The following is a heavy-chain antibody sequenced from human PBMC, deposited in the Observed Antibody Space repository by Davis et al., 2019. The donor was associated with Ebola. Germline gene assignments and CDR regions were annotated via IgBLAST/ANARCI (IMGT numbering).Heavy chain of an antibody. Sequence: SLKISCAASGFTFDDYAMHWVRQAPGKGLEWVSGISWNSGSIGYADSVKGRFTISRDNAKNSLYLQMNSLRAEDTALYYCAKDMSDIVVVRGRGYYYGMDVWGQGTTVTVSS. J-gene: IGHJ6*02. CDR1: GFTFDDYA. V-gene: IGHV3-9*01. CDR2: ISWNSGSI. CDR3: AKDMSDIVVVRGRGYYYGMDV. D-gene: IGHD2-2*01.